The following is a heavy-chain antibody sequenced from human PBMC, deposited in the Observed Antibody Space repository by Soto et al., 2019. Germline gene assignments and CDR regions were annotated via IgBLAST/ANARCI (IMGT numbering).Heavy chain of an antibody. D-gene: IGHD3-10*01. Sequence: PGGSLRLSCAASGFTFSSYAMSWVRQAPGKGLEWVSAISGSGGSTYYADSVKGRFTISRDNSKNTLYLQMNSLRAEDTAVYYCAKEGKYYGSGSYYNAFDIWGQGTMVTVS. CDR3: AKEGKYYGSGSYYNAFDI. CDR1: GFTFSSYA. CDR2: ISGSGGST. V-gene: IGHV3-23*01. J-gene: IGHJ3*02.